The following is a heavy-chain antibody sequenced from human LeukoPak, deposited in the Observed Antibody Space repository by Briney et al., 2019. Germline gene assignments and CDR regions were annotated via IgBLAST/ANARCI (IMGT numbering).Heavy chain of an antibody. D-gene: IGHD3-10*01. CDR1: GFTFSSYA. CDR2: ISYDGSNK. CDR3: VRGKQNMDV. Sequence: SGGSLRLSCAASGFTFSSYAMHWVRQAPGKGLEWVAVISYDGSNKYYADSVKGRFTISRDNSKNTLYLQMNSLRTEDTALYYCVRGKQNMDVWGKGTTVTISS. V-gene: IGHV3-30*04. J-gene: IGHJ6*03.